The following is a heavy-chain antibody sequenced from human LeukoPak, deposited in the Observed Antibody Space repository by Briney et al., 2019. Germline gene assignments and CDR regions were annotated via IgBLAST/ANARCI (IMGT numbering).Heavy chain of an antibody. V-gene: IGHV1-69*13. CDR1: GGTFSSYA. CDR2: IIPIFGTA. Sequence: VASVKVSCKASGGTFSSYAISWVRQAPGQGLEWMGGIIPIFGTANYAQKFQGRVTITADESTSTAYMELSSLRSEDTAVYYCARSAPYYDFWTGYYDALYYMDVWGKGTTVTVSS. D-gene: IGHD3-3*01. CDR3: ARSAPYYDFWTGYYDALYYMDV. J-gene: IGHJ6*03.